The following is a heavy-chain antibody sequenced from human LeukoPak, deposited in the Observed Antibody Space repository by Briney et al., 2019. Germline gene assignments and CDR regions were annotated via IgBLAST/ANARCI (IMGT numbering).Heavy chain of an antibody. Sequence: GASVKVSCKASGYTFTTYCIHWVRQAPGQGLDWMGIINPSGGVTTYAQRFQGRVTMTRDTSTSTVQMELRSLRSEDTAVYFCARGSNYYFDSSADYPRYWGQGTLVTVSS. V-gene: IGHV1-46*01. CDR2: INPSGGVT. CDR1: GYTFTTYC. CDR3: ARGSNYYFDSSADYPRY. J-gene: IGHJ4*02. D-gene: IGHD3-22*01.